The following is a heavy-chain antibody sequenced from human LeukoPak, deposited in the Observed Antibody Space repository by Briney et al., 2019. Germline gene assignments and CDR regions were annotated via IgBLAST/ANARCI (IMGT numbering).Heavy chain of an antibody. J-gene: IGHJ4*02. Sequence: ASVKVSCKVSGYTFTDYYMHWVQQAPGKGLEWMGLVDPADGETIYAEKFQGRVTITADTSTDTAYMELSSLRSEDTAVYYCATFGGDSSSSPLYYFDYWGQGTLVTVSS. D-gene: IGHD6-6*01. CDR1: GYTFTDYY. CDR2: VDPADGET. CDR3: ATFGGDSSSSPLYYFDY. V-gene: IGHV1-69-2*01.